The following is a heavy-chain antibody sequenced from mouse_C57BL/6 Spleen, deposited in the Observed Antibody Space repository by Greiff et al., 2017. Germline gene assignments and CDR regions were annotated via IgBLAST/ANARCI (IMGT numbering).Heavy chain of an antibody. CDR3: ASVNWDLDY. CDR1: GYSFTSYY. CDR2: IYPGSGKT. V-gene: IGHV1-66*01. D-gene: IGHD4-1*01. J-gene: IGHJ2*01. Sequence: QVHVKQSGPELVKPGASVKISCKASGYSFTSYYIHWVKQRPGQGLEWIGWIYPGSGKTKYNEKFKGKATLTADTSSSTAYMQLSSLTSEDSAVYYCASVNWDLDYWGQGTTLTVSS.